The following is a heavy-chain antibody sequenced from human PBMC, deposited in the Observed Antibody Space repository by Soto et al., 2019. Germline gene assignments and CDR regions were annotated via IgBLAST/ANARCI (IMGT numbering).Heavy chain of an antibody. Sequence: QVQLQESGPGLVKPSETLSLTCTVPGGSISNYYWSWIRQPPRKGLEWIGFIYYRGSTNYNPSLQSRVTISVHTPKNHLSLKLSAVTAADTAVYYCARAARLSGSGSYEAFDIWGQGTMVTVSS. V-gene: IGHV4-59*01. CDR1: GGSISNYY. CDR3: ARAARLSGSGSYEAFDI. D-gene: IGHD3-10*01. CDR2: IYYRGST. J-gene: IGHJ3*02.